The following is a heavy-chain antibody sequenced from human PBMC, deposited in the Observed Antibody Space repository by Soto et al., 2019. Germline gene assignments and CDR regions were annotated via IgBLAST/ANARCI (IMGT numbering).Heavy chain of an antibody. J-gene: IGHJ6*02. V-gene: IGHV3-21*01. CDR2: ISSSSSYI. CDR3: ARVRTIAAAGRYYYYGMDV. Sequence: PGGSLRLSCAASGFTFSSYSMNWVRQAPGKGLEWVSSISSSSSYIYYADSVKGRFTISRDNAKNSLYLQMNSLRAEDTAVYYCARVRTIAAAGRYYYYGMDVGGQGTTVTVSS. D-gene: IGHD6-13*01. CDR1: GFTFSSYS.